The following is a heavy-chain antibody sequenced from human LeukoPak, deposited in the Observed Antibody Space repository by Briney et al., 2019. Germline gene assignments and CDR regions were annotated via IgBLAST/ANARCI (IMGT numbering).Heavy chain of an antibody. CDR2: MNPNSGNT. CDR1: GYTFTSYD. D-gene: IGHD2-8*01. CDR3: ARERRATGGVDY. Sequence: ASVKVSCTASGYTFTSYDINWVRQAPGQGLEWMGWMNPNSGNTGYAQKFQGRVTITRNTSISTDYMELSSLRSEDTAVYYCARERRATGGVDYWGQGTLVTVSS. J-gene: IGHJ4*02. V-gene: IGHV1-8*03.